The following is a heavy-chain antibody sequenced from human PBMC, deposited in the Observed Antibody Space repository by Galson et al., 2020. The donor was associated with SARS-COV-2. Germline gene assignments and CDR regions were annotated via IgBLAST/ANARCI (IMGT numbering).Heavy chain of an antibody. Sequence: PETLSLTCSVSGGSISTFYWSWIRQPPGRRLEWIGYTYYTGGTNYHPSLESRVTISVDTSKNQFSLNLSSVTAADTAVYYCARIYSMHQFGSGLYHFDFWGQGILVTVSS. CDR3: ARIYSMHQFGSGLYHFDF. CDR2: TYYTGGT. V-gene: IGHV4-59*01. CDR1: GGSISTFY. D-gene: IGHD5-18*01. J-gene: IGHJ4*02.